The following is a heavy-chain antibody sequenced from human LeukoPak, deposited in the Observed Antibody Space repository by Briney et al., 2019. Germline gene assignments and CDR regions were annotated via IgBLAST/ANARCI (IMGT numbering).Heavy chain of an antibody. Sequence: SGTLSLTCAVSGGSISSCTYSWSWVRQPPGKALEWIGYVYHNGNLYYNPSLKSRVTISVDRSKNQFSLNLKFVTAAETAVYYCARQGELYRFDYWGQGALVTVSS. V-gene: IGHV4-30-2*01. CDR1: GGSISSCTYS. J-gene: IGHJ4*02. CDR2: VYHNGNL. CDR3: ARQGELYRFDY. D-gene: IGHD1-7*01.